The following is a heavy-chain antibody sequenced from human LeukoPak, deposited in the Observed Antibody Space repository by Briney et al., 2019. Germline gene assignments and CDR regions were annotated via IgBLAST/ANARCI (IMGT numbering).Heavy chain of an antibody. CDR1: GYTFTSYY. V-gene: IGHV1-46*01. J-gene: IGHJ4*02. CDR2: INPSGGST. CDR3: ARGVAGLDFYFDY. D-gene: IGHD6-19*01. Sequence: ASVKVSCKASGYTFTSYYMHWVRQAPGQGLEWMGIINPSGGSTSYAQKFQGRVTMTRDTSATIAYMELSSLRSEDMAVYYCARGVAGLDFYFDYWGQGTLVTVSS.